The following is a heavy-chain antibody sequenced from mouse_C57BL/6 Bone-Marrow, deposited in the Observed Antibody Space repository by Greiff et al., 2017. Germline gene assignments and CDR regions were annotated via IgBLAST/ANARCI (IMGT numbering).Heavy chain of an antibody. CDR3: ASAYYGSFFDY. Sequence: VQLQQSGAELVKPGASVKLSCKASGYTFTSYWRHWVKQRPGQGLEWIGMIHPNSGSTNYNEKFKSKATLTVDKSSSTAYMQLSSLTSEDSAVYYCASAYYGSFFDYWGQGTTLTVSS. CDR2: IHPNSGST. CDR1: GYTFTSYW. V-gene: IGHV1-64*01. J-gene: IGHJ2*01. D-gene: IGHD1-1*01.